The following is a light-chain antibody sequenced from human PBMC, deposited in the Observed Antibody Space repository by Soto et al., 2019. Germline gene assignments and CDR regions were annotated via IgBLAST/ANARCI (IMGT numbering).Light chain of an antibody. CDR1: QSVLYSSNNKNY. V-gene: IGKV4-1*01. J-gene: IGKJ1*01. CDR3: QQYFSFPWT. CDR2: WAS. Sequence: DIVMTQSPDSLGVSLGERATINCESSQSVLYSSNNKNYLAWYQQRPGQPPNLLIYWASTRESGVPDRFSGSGSGTDFTLTISSLQAEDVAIYYCQQYFSFPWTFGQGTKVEIK.